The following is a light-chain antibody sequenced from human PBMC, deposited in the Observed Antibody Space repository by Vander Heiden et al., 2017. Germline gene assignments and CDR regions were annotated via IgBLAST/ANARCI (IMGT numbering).Light chain of an antibody. CDR3: QQYNNWPPLT. CDR2: GAS. J-gene: IGKJ4*01. V-gene: IGKV3-15*01. Sequence: EIVMTQSPATLSVSPGERATLSCRASQSVSSNLAWYQQKPGQAPRLLIYGASTRASGLAARFSGSGYGLEFTLTISIRQSEDFAVYYCQQYNNWPPLTFGGGTKVEIK. CDR1: QSVSSN.